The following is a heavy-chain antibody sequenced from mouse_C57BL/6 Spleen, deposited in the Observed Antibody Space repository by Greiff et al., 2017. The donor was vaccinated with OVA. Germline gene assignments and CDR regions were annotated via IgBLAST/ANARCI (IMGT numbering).Heavy chain of an antibody. CDR3: ARYRRGLYAMDY. CDR2: IRNKANGYTT. CDR1: GFTFTDYY. V-gene: IGHV7-3*01. J-gene: IGHJ4*01. Sequence: EVKVVESGGGLVQPGGSLSLSCAASGFTFTDYYMSWVRQPPGKALEWLGFIRNKANGYTTEYSASVKGRFTISRDNSQSILYLQMNALRAEDSATYYCARYRRGLYAMDYWGQGTSVTVSS.